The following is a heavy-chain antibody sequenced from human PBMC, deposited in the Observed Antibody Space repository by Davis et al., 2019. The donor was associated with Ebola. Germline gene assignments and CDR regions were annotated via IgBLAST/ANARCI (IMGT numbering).Heavy chain of an antibody. J-gene: IGHJ2*01. D-gene: IGHD4-23*01. Sequence: PGGSLRLSCAASGFTFSSYAMTWVRQAPGKGPEWVSSISGNGGFTYYAESVKGRFTISRDNSKNTLHLQMNSLRAEDTAIYFCAKEYTVGYFDLWGRGTLVTVSS. CDR2: ISGNGGFT. V-gene: IGHV3-23*01. CDR1: GFTFSSYA. CDR3: AKEYTVGYFDL.